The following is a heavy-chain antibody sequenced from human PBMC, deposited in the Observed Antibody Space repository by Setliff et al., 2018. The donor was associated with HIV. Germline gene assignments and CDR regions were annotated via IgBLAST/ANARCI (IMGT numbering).Heavy chain of an antibody. CDR1: GGSISTSGTY. D-gene: IGHD3-22*01. CDR2: IHFSGGT. Sequence: SETLSLTCTVSGGSISTSGTYWSWIRQHPERGLEWIGYIHFSGGTYYNPSLPSLESRVNISVDTSKNQFSLMLKSVTAADTAVYFCARDLSGYTFDYWGPGTLVTVS. J-gene: IGHJ4*03. CDR3: ARDLSGYTFDY. V-gene: IGHV4-31*03.